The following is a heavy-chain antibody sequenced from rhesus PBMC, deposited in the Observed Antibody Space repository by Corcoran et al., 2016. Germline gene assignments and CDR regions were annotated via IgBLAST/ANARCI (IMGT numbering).Heavy chain of an antibody. CDR1: GYTFDDYA. CDR2: ISWSGGSP. Sequence: EVQLVESGGGVVQPGGYLRLSGAASGYTFDDYAIHWVRQAPGEGLVWVSGISWSGGSPYYADSVKGRFTISRDNAKNSLYLQMGSLRAEDTALYYCAREASTSIDYWGQGVLVTVSS. J-gene: IGHJ4*01. V-gene: IGHV3-201*01. CDR3: AREASTSIDY. D-gene: IGHD1-1*01.